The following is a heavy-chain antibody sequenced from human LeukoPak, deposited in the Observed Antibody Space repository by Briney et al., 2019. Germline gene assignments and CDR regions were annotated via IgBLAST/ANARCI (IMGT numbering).Heavy chain of an antibody. J-gene: IGHJ6*02. CDR3: AGAYYYDSSGYYYYYYGMDV. Sequence: ASVKVSCKASGYIFTDYYMHWVRQAPGQGLEWMGWINPNSGGTNYAQKFQGRVTMTRDTSISTAYMELSRLRSDDTAVYYCAGAYYYDSSGYYYYYYGMDVWGQGTTVTVSS. D-gene: IGHD3-22*01. CDR1: GYIFTDYY. CDR2: INPNSGGT. V-gene: IGHV1-2*02.